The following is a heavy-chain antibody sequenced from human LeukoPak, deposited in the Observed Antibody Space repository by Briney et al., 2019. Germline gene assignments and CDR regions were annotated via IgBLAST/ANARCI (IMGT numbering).Heavy chain of an antibody. V-gene: IGHV3-74*01. Sequence: SGGSLRLSCAVSGFTFSSRLMRWVRQAPGKGLVWVALIKDDGTTNYADSVRGRFTASRDDAKNTVYLQMSSLKADDTAVYYCHPLSYVSNWDQGTLVSVSA. D-gene: IGHD3-22*01. CDR3: HPLSYVSN. J-gene: IGHJ4*02. CDR2: IKDDGTT. CDR1: GFTFSSRL.